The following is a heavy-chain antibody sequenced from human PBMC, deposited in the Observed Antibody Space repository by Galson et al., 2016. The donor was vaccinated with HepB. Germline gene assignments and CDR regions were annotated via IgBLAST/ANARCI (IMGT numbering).Heavy chain of an antibody. CDR2: IKPDGSEE. CDR1: GFTFNTYW. V-gene: IGHV3-7*01. Sequence: SLRLSCAASGFTFNTYWMSWVRQAPGKGLEWVANIKPDGSEEYYVDSVKGRFTISRDNAKNSLYLQMNSLRAEDTAVYYCATYCSGTTCYYSYFDYWGQGNLVTVSS. J-gene: IGHJ4*02. CDR3: ATYCSGTTCYYSYFDY. D-gene: IGHD2-2*01.